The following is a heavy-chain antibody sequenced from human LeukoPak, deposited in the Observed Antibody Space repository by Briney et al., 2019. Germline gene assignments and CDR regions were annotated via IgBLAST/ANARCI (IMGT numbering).Heavy chain of an antibody. V-gene: IGHV1-2*02. CDR1: GYTFTGYY. CDR3: ARHPGKVTNDWYFDL. J-gene: IGHJ2*01. CDR2: INPNSGGT. D-gene: IGHD4-23*01. Sequence: ASVKVSCKASGYTFTGYYMHWVRQAPGQGLEWMGWINPNSGGTNYAQKFQGRVTMTRDTSITTAYMELSRLSSDDTAVYYCARHPGKVTNDWYFDLWGRGTLVTVSS.